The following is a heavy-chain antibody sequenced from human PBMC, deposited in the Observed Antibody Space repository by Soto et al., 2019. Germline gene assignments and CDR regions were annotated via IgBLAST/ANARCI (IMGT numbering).Heavy chain of an antibody. V-gene: IGHV3-7*01. CDR3: ERVAYTYCWIYAY. Sequence: EVQLVESGGGLVQPGGSLRLSCAASGFAFSSYWMSWVRQAPGKGLVWVVNIKQDGSEGYYMDSVRGRFTASRDNAKNSVYLQMNSLRAGDTGVYFCERVAYTYCWIYAYWGQGSLVTVSS. D-gene: IGHD2-2*02. J-gene: IGHJ4*01. CDR2: IKQDGSEG. CDR1: GFAFSSYW.